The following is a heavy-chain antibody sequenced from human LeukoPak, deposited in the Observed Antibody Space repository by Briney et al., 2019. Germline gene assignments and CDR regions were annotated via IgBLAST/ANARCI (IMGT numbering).Heavy chain of an antibody. CDR1: GFTFSSYS. D-gene: IGHD1-7*01. Sequence: GGSLRLSCAASGFTFSSYSMNWVRQAPGKGLEWVSPISSSSSYIYYADSVKGRFTISRDNAKNSLYLQMNSLRAEETAVYYCARFPTGTTGYWGQGTLVTVSS. CDR3: ARFPTGTTGY. CDR2: ISSSSSYI. V-gene: IGHV3-21*01. J-gene: IGHJ4*02.